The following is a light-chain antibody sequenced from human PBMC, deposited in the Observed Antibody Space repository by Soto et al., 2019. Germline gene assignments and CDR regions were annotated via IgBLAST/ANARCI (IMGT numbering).Light chain of an antibody. CDR3: QQRSNWPST. CDR1: QTVGSY. J-gene: IGKJ4*01. V-gene: IGKV3-11*01. Sequence: EIVLTQSPVTLSLSPGERATLSCRASQTVGSYLAWYQQKPGQAPRLLIYDASNRAGGIPARFSGSGSGTDFTLTINSLEPEDFAVYYCQQRSNWPSTFGGGTKVEIK. CDR2: DAS.